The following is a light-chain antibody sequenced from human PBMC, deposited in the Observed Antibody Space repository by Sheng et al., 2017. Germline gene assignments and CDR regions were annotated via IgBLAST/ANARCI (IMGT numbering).Light chain of an antibody. CDR2: GNT. Sequence: QSVLTQPPSVSGAPGQRVTIPCTGSSSNIGAGYDVHWYQQLPGTAPTLLISGNTNRPSGVPDRFSGSKSGTSASLAITGLQADDEADYYCQSYDSTLSAYVFGTGTKITVL. J-gene: IGLJ1*01. V-gene: IGLV1-40*01. CDR1: SSNIGAGYD. CDR3: QSYDSTLSAYV.